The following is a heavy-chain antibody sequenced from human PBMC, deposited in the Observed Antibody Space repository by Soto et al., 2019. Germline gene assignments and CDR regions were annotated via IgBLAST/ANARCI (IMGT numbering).Heavy chain of an antibody. V-gene: IGHV4-59*01. Sequence: QVQLQESGPGLVKPSETLSLTCTVSGGSISSYYWSWIRQPPGKGLEWIGYIYYSGSTNYNPSLQSRVTISVDTSKTQFSRKLSSVTAADTAVYYCAREGLTGTIGLYYYYGMDVWGQGTTVTVSS. CDR2: IYYSGST. CDR1: GGSISSYY. J-gene: IGHJ6*02. D-gene: IGHD1-7*01. CDR3: AREGLTGTIGLYYYYGMDV.